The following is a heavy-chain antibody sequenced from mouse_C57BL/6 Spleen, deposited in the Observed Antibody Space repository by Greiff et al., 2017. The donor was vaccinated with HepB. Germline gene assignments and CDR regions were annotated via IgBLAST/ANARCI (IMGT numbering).Heavy chain of an antibody. CDR3: ARRDSNYAMDY. CDR1: GFTFSSYG. CDR2: ISSGGSYT. Sequence: EVMLVESGGDLVKPGGSLKLSCAASGFTFSSYGMSWVRQTPDKRLEWVATISSGGSYTYYPDSVKGRFTISRDNAKNTLYLQMSSLKFEDTAMYYCARRDSNYAMDYWGQGTSVTVSS. J-gene: IGHJ4*01. V-gene: IGHV5-6*02. D-gene: IGHD2-5*01.